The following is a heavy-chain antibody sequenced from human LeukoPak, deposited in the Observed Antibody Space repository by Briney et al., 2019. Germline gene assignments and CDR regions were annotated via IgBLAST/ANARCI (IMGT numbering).Heavy chain of an antibody. V-gene: IGHV7-4-1*02. CDR2: INTNTGNP. D-gene: IGHD2-15*01. Sequence: ASVKVSCKASGYTFTSYAMNWVRQAPGQGLEWMGWINTNTGNPTYAQGFTGRFVFSLDTSVSTAYLQISSLKAEDTAVYYCARGDIVVVVAAGWFDPWGQGTLVTVSS. CDR1: GYTFTSYA. CDR3: ARGDIVVVVAAGWFDP. J-gene: IGHJ5*02.